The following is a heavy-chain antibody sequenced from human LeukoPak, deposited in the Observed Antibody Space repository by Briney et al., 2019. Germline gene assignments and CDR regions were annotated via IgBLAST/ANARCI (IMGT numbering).Heavy chain of an antibody. D-gene: IGHD2-15*01. CDR1: GFTFSSYS. V-gene: IGHV3-21*01. J-gene: IGHJ4*02. Sequence: GVSLRLSCAASGFTFSSYSMNWVRQAPGKGLEWVSSISSSSSYIYYADSVKGRFTISRDNAKNSLYLQMNSLRAEDTAVYYCARDHCSGGSCYWFDYWGQGTLVTVSS. CDR3: ARDHCSGGSCYWFDY. CDR2: ISSSSSYI.